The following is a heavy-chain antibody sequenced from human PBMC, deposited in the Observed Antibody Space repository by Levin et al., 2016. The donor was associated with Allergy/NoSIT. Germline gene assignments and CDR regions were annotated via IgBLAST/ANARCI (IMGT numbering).Heavy chain of an antibody. CDR2: ISYAGDNK. CDR1: GFTFSSYV. Sequence: GESLKISCAASGFTFSSYVMSWVRQAPGRGLEWVALISYAGDNKYYADSVKGRFIISRDNSNNTLYLQVNSLRTEDTAVYFCARGEVYSSGWQSGPFDPWGQGTLVTVSS. D-gene: IGHD6-19*01. J-gene: IGHJ5*02. CDR3: ARGEVYSSGWQSGPFDP. V-gene: IGHV3-30-3*01.